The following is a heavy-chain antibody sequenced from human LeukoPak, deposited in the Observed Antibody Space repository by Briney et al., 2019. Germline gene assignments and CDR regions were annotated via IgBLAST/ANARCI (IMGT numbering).Heavy chain of an antibody. V-gene: IGHV6-1*01. Sequence: SQTLSLTCAISGDSVSSNNAAWSWNRQSPSRGLEWLGRTYYRSKWYNDYAVSVKSRITINPDTSKNQFSLHLKSVIAEDTAVYYCAREGATGFLYDYWGQGTLVTVSS. CDR2: TYYRSKWYN. D-gene: IGHD1-26*01. CDR3: AREGATGFLYDY. CDR1: GDSVSSNNAA. J-gene: IGHJ4*02.